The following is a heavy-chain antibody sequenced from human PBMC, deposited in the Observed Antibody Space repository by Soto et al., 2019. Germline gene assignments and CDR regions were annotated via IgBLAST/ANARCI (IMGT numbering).Heavy chain of an antibody. V-gene: IGHV3-23*01. CDR3: AKLSNYYGMDV. CDR1: GFTFSNYA. CDR2: ISGSGGRA. J-gene: IGHJ6*02. Sequence: PGGSLRLSFAASGFTFSNYAMSWVRQAPGKGLEWVSAISGSGGRAYYADSVKGRFTISRDNSKNTLSLQMNSLRAEDTALYYCAKLSNYYGMDVWGQGTTVTVSS.